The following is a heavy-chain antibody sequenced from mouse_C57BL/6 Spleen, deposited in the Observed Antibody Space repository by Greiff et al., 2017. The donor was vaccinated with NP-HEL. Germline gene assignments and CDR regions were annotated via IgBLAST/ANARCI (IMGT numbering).Heavy chain of an antibody. CDR2: IFPGSGST. Sequence: VQLQQSGPELVKPGASVKISCKASGYTFTDYYINWVKQRPGQGLEWIGWIFPGSGSTYYNEKFKGKATLTVDKSSSTAYMLLSSLTSEDSAVYFCAKGFLTTVVAHYYAMDYWGQGTSVTVSS. CDR3: AKGFLTTVVAHYYAMDY. J-gene: IGHJ4*01. V-gene: IGHV1-75*01. CDR1: GYTFTDYY. D-gene: IGHD1-1*01.